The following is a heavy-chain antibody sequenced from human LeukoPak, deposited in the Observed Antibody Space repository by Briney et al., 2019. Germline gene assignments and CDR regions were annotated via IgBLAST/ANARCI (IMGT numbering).Heavy chain of an antibody. CDR3: GRGGGGSYLEYSFDY. D-gene: IGHD3-10*01. J-gene: IGHJ4*02. CDR1: GASITRRY. Sequence: SETLSLTCTVSGASITRRYWSWLRQPPGKGLEGIGYINYSGNTKYNPSLTSRVTISVDTSKNQFSLKLSSVTAADTAVYYCGRGGGGSYLEYSFDYWGQGTLVTVSS. CDR2: INYSGNT. V-gene: IGHV4-59*11.